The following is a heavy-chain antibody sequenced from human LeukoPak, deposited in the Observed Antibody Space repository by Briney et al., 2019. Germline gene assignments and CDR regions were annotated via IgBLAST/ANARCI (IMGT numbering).Heavy chain of an antibody. V-gene: IGHV4-4*07. Sequence: SETLSLTCTVSGCSISSYYWSWIRQPAGKGLEWIGRIYTSGSTNYNPSLKSRVTMSVDTSKNQFSLKLSSVTAADTAVYYCARDGYCSSTSCYHPLDYWGQGTLVTVSS. J-gene: IGHJ4*02. CDR2: IYTSGST. CDR3: ARDGYCSSTSCYHPLDY. CDR1: GCSISSYY. D-gene: IGHD2-2*03.